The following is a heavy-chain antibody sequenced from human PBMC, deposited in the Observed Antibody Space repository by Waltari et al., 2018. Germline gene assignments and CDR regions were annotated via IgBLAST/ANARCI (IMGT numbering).Heavy chain of an antibody. V-gene: IGHV3-23*01. Sequence: EVHLLESGGGLVQTGGSLRLSCGASGFTFSSYGMSWVRQAPGKGLECVSSISGGGTTYYANSVKGRFTISRDNSKNTVNLQMNSLRVEDTAVYYCAKDRITISALDTWGQGTLVTVSS. CDR2: ISGGGTT. CDR3: AKDRITISALDT. J-gene: IGHJ5*02. D-gene: IGHD3-3*01. CDR1: GFTFSSYG.